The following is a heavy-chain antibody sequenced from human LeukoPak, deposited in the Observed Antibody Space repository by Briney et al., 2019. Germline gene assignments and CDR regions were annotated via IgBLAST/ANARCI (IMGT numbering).Heavy chain of an antibody. CDR3: ARGTKAAPGTFDY. D-gene: IGHD6-13*01. J-gene: IGHJ4*02. CDR1: GGSFSGYY. Sequence: SETLSLTCAVYGGSFSGYYWSWIRQPPGKGLEWIGEINHSGSTNYNPSLKSRVTISVDTSKNQFSLKLSSVTAADTAVYYCARGTKAAPGTFDYWGQGTLVTVSS. V-gene: IGHV4-34*01. CDR2: INHSGST.